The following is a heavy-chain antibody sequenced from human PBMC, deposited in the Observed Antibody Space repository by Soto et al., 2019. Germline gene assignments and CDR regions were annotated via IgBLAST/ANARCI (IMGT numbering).Heavy chain of an antibody. CDR3: ARDRRYGIADIVWSGMDV. CDR2: INSGNGNT. Sequence: QVPLVQSGAEVKKPGASVKVSCKASGYTFTNYAVHWVRQAPGQRLEWMGWINSGNGNTKYSQKFQGRVTITRDTSASTAYMELSSLRSEDTAVYYCARDRRYGIADIVWSGMDVWGQGTTVTVSS. D-gene: IGHD6-13*01. CDR1: GYTFTNYA. V-gene: IGHV1-3*01. J-gene: IGHJ6*02.